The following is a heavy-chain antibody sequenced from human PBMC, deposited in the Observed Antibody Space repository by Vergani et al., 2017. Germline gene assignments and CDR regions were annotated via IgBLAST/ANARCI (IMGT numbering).Heavy chain of an antibody. J-gene: IGHJ6*03. V-gene: IGHV3-21*01. Sequence: EVQLVESGGGLVKPGGSLRLSCAASGFTFSSYSMNWVRQAPGKGLEWVSFISSSSSYIYYADSVKGRFTISRDNSKNSLYLQMNSLRAEDTAVYYCPREAPPRDYASVSCCYARALGYYHYYFIDVWGEGTTATVSS. D-gene: IGHD3-16*01. CDR2: ISSSSSYI. CDR1: GFTFSSYS. CDR3: PREAPPRDYASVSCCYARALGYYHYYFIDV.